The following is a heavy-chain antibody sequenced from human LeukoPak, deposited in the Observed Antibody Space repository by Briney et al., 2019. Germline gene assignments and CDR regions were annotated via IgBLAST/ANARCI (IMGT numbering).Heavy chain of an antibody. V-gene: IGHV4-34*01. CDR1: GGSFSGYY. Sequence: PSESLSLTCAVYGGSFSGYYWSWIRQPPGKGLEWIGEINHSGGTNYNPYLKSRVSISVDTSKNQCSLKLSSVPGPHTVVYYCARGWGLDYSGQGTLFTVSS. CDR3: ARGWGLDY. D-gene: IGHD1-26*01. J-gene: IGHJ4*02. CDR2: INHSGGT.